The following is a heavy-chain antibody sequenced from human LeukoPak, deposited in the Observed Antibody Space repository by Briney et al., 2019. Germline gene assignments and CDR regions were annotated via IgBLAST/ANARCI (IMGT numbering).Heavy chain of an antibody. V-gene: IGHV3-13*04. D-gene: IGHD6-19*01. CDR2: IGIAGDT. Sequence: GGSLRLSCAASGFTFTNYDMHWVRQVIGKGLEWVSAIGIAGDTYYPGSVRGRFTISRENAKNSLYLQMNSLRDGGTAVYYCVRGGSGWYYFDYWGQGTLVTVSS. CDR3: VRGGSGWYYFDY. J-gene: IGHJ4*02. CDR1: GFTFTNYD.